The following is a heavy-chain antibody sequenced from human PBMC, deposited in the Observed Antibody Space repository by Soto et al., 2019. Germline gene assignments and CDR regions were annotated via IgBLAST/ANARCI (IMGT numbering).Heavy chain of an antibody. D-gene: IGHD3-22*01. CDR3: AKPGYYDSSGYSDAFDI. V-gene: IGHV3-74*03. J-gene: IGHJ3*02. Sequence: PGGSLRLSCLASGFTFSRYWMHWVRQAPGKGLVWVSRINTDKSTLTYADSVEGRFTISRDNAKNTLYLQMNSLRAEDTAVYYCAKPGYYDSSGYSDAFDIWGQGTMVTVSS. CDR1: GFTFSRYW. CDR2: INTDKSTL.